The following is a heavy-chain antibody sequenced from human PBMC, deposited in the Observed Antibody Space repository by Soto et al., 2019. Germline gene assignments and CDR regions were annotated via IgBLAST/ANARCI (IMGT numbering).Heavy chain of an antibody. CDR2: IDPSDSYT. CDR1: GYSFTSYW. D-gene: IGHD6-19*01. CDR3: ARRGNSGWPHFDY. Sequence: PGESLKISFKGSGYSFTSYWISWVRQMPGKGLEWMGRIDPSDSYTNYSPSFQGHVTISADKSISTAYLQWSSLKASDTAMYYCARRGNSGWPHFDYWGQGTLVTVSS. V-gene: IGHV5-10-1*01. J-gene: IGHJ4*02.